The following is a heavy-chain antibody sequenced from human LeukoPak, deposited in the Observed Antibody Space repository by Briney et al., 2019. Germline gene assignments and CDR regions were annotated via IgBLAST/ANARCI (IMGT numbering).Heavy chain of an antibody. CDR1: GNSFTTYW. CDR3: ARRGYSYGWSLDF. J-gene: IGHJ4*02. V-gene: IGHV5-51*01. CDR2: IYPGDSDT. Sequence: GESLKISCKVYGNSFTTYWIGWVRQMPGKALEWMGVIYPGDSDTRYSPSFQGQVTISGDKSISTAYLQWSSLKASDTAMYYCARRGYSYGWSLDFWGQGTLVTVSS. D-gene: IGHD5-18*01.